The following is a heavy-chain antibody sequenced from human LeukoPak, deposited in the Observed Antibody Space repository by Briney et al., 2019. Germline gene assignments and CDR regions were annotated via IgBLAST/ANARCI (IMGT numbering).Heavy chain of an antibody. CDR1: GFTFSTHG. CDR2: INSDGSST. J-gene: IGHJ4*02. CDR3: ARGNWNDGGDY. D-gene: IGHD1-20*01. V-gene: IGHV3-74*01. Sequence: GGSLRLSCAASGFTFSTHGMHWVRQAPGKGLVWVSRINSDGSSTSYADSVKGRFIISRDNAKNTLYLQMNSLRAEDTAVYYCARGNWNDGGDYWGQGTLVTVSS.